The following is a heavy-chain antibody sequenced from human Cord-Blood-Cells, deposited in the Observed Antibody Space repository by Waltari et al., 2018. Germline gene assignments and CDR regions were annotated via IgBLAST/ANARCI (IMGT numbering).Heavy chain of an antibody. CDR1: GYTFTSYA. D-gene: IGHD2-2*01. J-gene: IGHJ6*03. Sequence: QVQLVQSGSELKKPGASVKVSCKASGYTFTSYAMNWVRQAPGQGPEWMGWINTNTGNPTYAQGFTGRFVFSLDTSVSTAYLQISSLKAEDTAVYYCAREYCSSTSCYYYYYYYMDVWGKGTTITVSS. CDR3: AREYCSSTSCYYYYYYYMDV. CDR2: INTNTGNP. V-gene: IGHV7-4-1*02.